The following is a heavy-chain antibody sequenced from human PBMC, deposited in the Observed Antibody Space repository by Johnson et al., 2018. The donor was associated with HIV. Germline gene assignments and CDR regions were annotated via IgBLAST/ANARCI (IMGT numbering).Heavy chain of an antibody. CDR1: GFTVSSNY. CDR2: IYTGGKT. V-gene: IGHV3-66*01. D-gene: IGHD2-2*01. Sequence: VQLVESGGGLVQPGGSLRLSCAASGFTVSSNYMSWVRQAPGKGLECVSVIYTGGKTYYADSVKGRFTISRDNSKNTLYLQMNSLKAEDTAVYYCARGLGSRSAFDIWGQGTMVTVSS. CDR3: ARGLGSRSAFDI. J-gene: IGHJ3*02.